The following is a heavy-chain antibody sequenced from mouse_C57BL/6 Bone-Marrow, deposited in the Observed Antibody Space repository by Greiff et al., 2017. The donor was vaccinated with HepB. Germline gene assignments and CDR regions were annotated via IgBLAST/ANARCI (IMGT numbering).Heavy chain of an antibody. D-gene: IGHD4-1*01. Sequence: EVMLVESGGGLVKPGGSLKLSCAASGFTFSSYAMSWVRQTPEKRLEWVATISDGGSYTYYPDNVKGRFTISRDNAKNNLYLQVSHLKSEDTAMYYCARDTGASWYFDVWGTGTTVTVSS. CDR3: ARDTGASWYFDV. V-gene: IGHV5-4*01. CDR2: ISDGGSYT. J-gene: IGHJ1*03. CDR1: GFTFSSYA.